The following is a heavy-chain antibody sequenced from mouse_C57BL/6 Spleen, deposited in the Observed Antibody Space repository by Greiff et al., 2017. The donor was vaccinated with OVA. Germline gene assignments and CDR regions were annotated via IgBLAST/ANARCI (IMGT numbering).Heavy chain of an antibody. CDR2: ISSGGSYT. CDR3: ARQRTTGVATHFDV. J-gene: IGHJ1*03. V-gene: IGHV5-6*02. D-gene: IGHD1-1*01. Sequence: DVMLVESGGDLVKPGGSLKLSCAASGFTFSSYGMSWVRQTPDKRLEWVATISSGGSYTYYPDSVKGRFTLSRDNAKNTLYLQMSSLKSEDTAMYYCARQRTTGVATHFDVWGTGTTVTVSS. CDR1: GFTFSSYG.